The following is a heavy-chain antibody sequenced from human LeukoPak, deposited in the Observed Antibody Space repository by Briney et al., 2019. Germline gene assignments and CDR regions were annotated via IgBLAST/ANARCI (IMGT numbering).Heavy chain of an antibody. CDR2: IYYSGST. D-gene: IGHD5-18*01. J-gene: IGHJ4*02. CDR1: GGSISGSSYY. Sequence: PSETLSLTCTVSGGSISGSSYYWGWIRQPPGKGLEWIGYIYYSGSTNYNPSLKSRVTISVDTSKNQFSLKLSPVTAADTAVYYCARGSRGYSYGWGQGTLVTVSS. CDR3: ARGSRGYSYG. V-gene: IGHV4-61*05.